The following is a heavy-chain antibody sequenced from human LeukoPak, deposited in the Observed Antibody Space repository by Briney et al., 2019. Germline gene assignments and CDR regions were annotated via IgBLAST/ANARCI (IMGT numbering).Heavy chain of an antibody. CDR2: ILYSGST. J-gene: IGHJ5*02. CDR1: AGSISGYY. Sequence: PSETLSLTCTVSAGSISGYYWNWIRQPPGKGLEWMGYILYSGSTNYNPSLKSRVTITVDTSKNHFSLNLSSVTAADTALYYCARFKIGARSSWLDPWGQGTLVTVSS. CDR3: ARFKIGARSSWLDP. V-gene: IGHV4-59*01. D-gene: IGHD6-6*01.